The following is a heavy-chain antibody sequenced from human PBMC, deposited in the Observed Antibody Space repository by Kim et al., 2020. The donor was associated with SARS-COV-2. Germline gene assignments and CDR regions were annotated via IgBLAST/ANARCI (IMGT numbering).Heavy chain of an antibody. CDR2: ISYSGNT. CDR1: GDAISSSSYS. J-gene: IGHJ4*02. Sequence: SETLSLTCSVFGDAISSSSYSWGWIRQPPGQVLEWIGSISYSGNTYYNPSLKSRVTISVDTSKKDFSLNLSSVTAADTAVYYCARLGGSGFGVVIMWGQGTLVTVSS. D-gene: IGHD3-3*01. CDR3: ARLGGSGFGVVIM. V-gene: IGHV4-39*02.